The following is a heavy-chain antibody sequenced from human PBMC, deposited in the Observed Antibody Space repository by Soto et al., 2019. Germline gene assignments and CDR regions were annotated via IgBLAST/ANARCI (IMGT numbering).Heavy chain of an antibody. CDR3: AKDRSYSSGWYDY. Sequence: GGSLRLSCAASGSTFSSYAVRWVRQAPGKGLEWVSAISGRGGSTYYADAVKGRFTISRDNSKNTLYLQMNSLRAEDTDVYYCAKDRSYSSGWYDYWGQGTLVTVSS. V-gene: IGHV3-23*01. CDR2: ISGRGGST. D-gene: IGHD6-19*01. J-gene: IGHJ4*02. CDR1: GSTFSSYA.